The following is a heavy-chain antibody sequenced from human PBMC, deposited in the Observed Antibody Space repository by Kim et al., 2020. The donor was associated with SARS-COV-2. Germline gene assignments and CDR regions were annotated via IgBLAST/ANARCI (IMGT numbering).Heavy chain of an antibody. Sequence: SETLSLTCTVSGDSIINYHWSWIRQPAGRGLEWLGRIYYTGDTDYNPSLKSRVTMSVDSSKNQFSLKLSSVTAADTAVYFCARDGSASVGRADEYRGQGTLVIVSA. CDR2: IYYTGDT. CDR3: ARDGSASVGRADEY. D-gene: IGHD1-26*01. V-gene: IGHV4-4*07. J-gene: IGHJ4*02. CDR1: GDSIINYH.